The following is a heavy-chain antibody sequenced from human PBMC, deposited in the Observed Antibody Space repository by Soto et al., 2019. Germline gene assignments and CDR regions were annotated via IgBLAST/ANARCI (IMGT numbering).Heavy chain of an antibody. CDR2: INAGNGNT. D-gene: IGHD6-19*01. Sequence: ASVKVSCKASGYTFTNYGIHWVRQAPGQRLEWMGWINAGNGNTKYSQNFQGRVTITRDTSATTAYMELSSLRSEDTAVFYCAISGYSSGWYHWYFDLWGRGTLVTVSS. CDR3: AISGYSSGWYHWYFDL. CDR1: GYTFTNYG. V-gene: IGHV1-3*01. J-gene: IGHJ2*01.